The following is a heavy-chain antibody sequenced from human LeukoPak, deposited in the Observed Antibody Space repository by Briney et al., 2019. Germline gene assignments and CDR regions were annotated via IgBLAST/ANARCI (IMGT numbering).Heavy chain of an antibody. CDR1: GFTFSDYT. Sequence: GGSLRLSCPASGFTFSDYTMQWLRQAPGKGLEWVTGISGSGGSTCYADSVKGRFTVSRDNSKNTLYLQMNSLRAEDTAVYYCANYDSSSYFYSFFDYWGQGTLVTVSS. J-gene: IGHJ4*02. D-gene: IGHD3-22*01. CDR2: ISGSGGST. V-gene: IGHV3-23*01. CDR3: ANYDSSSYFYSFFDY.